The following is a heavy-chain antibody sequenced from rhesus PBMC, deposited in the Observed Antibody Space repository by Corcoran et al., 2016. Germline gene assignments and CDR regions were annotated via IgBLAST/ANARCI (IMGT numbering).Heavy chain of an antibody. CDR1: VGSISSSNW. D-gene: IGHD6-43*01. Sequence: QVQLQESGPAVVKPSETLSLTCAVSVGSISSSNWWDWIRQSPGKGLEWSGGIHESTVKTVYSPSHKGRVPLSIDTSHDQFSLELSSVTAADTAVYFCARHLGSSYGWRFDVWGAGVLVTVSS. J-gene: IGHJ5-1*01. V-gene: IGHV4-93*02. CDR3: ARHLGSSYGWRFDV. CDR2: IHESTVKT.